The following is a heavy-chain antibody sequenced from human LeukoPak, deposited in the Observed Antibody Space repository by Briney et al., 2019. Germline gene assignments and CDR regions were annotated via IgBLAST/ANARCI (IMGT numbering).Heavy chain of an antibody. J-gene: IGHJ4*02. CDR1: GGSFSGYY. V-gene: IGHV4-34*01. CDR2: INHSGST. D-gene: IGHD1-26*01. Sequence: SETLSLTCAVYGGSFSGYYWSWIRQPPGKGLEWIGEINHSGSTNYNPSLKSRVTISVDTSKNQFSLKLTSVTAADTAVYYCVRDRELTYWGQGTLVTVSS. CDR3: VRDRELTY.